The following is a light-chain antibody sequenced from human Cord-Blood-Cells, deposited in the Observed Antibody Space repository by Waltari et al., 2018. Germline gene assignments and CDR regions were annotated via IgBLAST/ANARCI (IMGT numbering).Light chain of an antibody. CDR1: RSVVGGCNY. CDR3: CSYAGSYTYVV. V-gene: IGLV2-11*01. CDR2: DVS. Sequence: QSAPTQPRSVSGSPGHSVTISCPGTRSVVGGCNYDSWYQQHTGKAPKLMIYDVSKRRTAVPDRLSGAKSGNTAFLTICGVQAEDADDYYCCSYAGSYTYVVFGGGTKLTVL. J-gene: IGLJ2*01.